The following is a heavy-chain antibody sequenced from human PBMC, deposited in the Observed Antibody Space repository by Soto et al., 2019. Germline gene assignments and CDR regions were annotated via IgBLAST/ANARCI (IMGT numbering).Heavy chain of an antibody. V-gene: IGHV1-3*01. CDR1: GYTFTGYA. CDR3: ARAVAVPADFDY. Sequence: GASLKVSCKASGYTFTGYAMHWVRQAPGQRLEWMGWINAGNGNTKYSQKFQGRVTITRDTSASTAYMELSSLRSEDTAVYYCARAVAVPADFDYWGQGTLVTVSS. CDR2: INAGNGNT. D-gene: IGHD6-19*01. J-gene: IGHJ4*02.